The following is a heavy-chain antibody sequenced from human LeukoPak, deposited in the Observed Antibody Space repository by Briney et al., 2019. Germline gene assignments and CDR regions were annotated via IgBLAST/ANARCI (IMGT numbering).Heavy chain of an antibody. D-gene: IGHD6-6*01. V-gene: IGHV1-18*01. CDR3: ARDLVAARPGWFDP. CDR2: ISAYNGET. Sequence: ASVKVSCKASGYTFTTYGISWMRQAPGQGLEWMGWISAYNGETKYAQKLQGRVTMTTETPTSTAYMELRSLRYDDTAVYYCARDLVAARPGWFDPWGQRTLVTVSS. J-gene: IGHJ5*02. CDR1: GYTFTTYG.